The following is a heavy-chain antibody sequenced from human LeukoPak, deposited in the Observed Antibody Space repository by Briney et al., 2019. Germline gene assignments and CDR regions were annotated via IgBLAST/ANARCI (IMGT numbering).Heavy chain of an antibody. CDR2: ISPYNGNA. V-gene: IGHV1-18*01. CDR3: ARAWLQPYWYFDL. Sequence: ASVKLSCNASGYTFTNYGISWVRQAPGPGLEWMGWISPYNGNADYDKKLQGRVTITTDTSTTTAYMELRSLRSDDTAVYYCARAWLQPYWYFDLWGRGTLVTVSS. D-gene: IGHD5-24*01. CDR1: GYTFTNYG. J-gene: IGHJ2*01.